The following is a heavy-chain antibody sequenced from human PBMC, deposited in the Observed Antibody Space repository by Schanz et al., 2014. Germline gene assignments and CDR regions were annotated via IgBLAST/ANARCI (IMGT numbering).Heavy chain of an antibody. CDR1: GGSFSGYY. D-gene: IGHD2-2*01. CDR3: ARLYCSTPGCYVSPNGFAKDY. J-gene: IGHJ4*02. CDR2: INQSGDT. Sequence: QVQLQESGPGLVKPSETLSLTCAVSGGSFSGYYWSWIRQPPDTGLEWIGEINQSGDTNYNPSLKIRPTISVTTSTTQFPLKQRSVTAADTAVYYCARLYCSTPGCYVSPNGFAKDYWGQGTLVTVSS. V-gene: IGHV4-34*10.